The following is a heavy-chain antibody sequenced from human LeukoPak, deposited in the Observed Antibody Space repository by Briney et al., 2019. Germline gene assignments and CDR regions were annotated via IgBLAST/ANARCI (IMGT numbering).Heavy chain of an antibody. J-gene: IGHJ4*02. V-gene: IGHV1-2*02. D-gene: IGHD3-10*01. CDR3: ARLYITMIRGINSEYYFDY. CDR1: GYSFTGYF. Sequence: WASVKVSCKASGYSFTGYFMHWVRQAPGQGLEWMGWIDPNSGGTNYAQKFQGRVTMTRDTSISTAYMELSGLRSDDTAVYYCARLYITMIRGINSEYYFDYWGQGTLVTVSS. CDR2: IDPNSGGT.